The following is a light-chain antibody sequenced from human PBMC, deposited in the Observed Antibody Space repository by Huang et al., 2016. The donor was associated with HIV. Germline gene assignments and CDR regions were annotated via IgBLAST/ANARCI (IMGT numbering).Light chain of an antibody. Sequence: EIVLTQSPGTLSLSPRERAALSCRASQNITTDFLAWYQQKSGQAPRLLIYGASHRASGIPARFSGNGSGTDFTLTISRLEPQDSAVYYCQQYLMSPLTFGGGTNVEI. CDR1: QNITTDF. CDR3: QQYLMSPLT. CDR2: GAS. V-gene: IGKV3-20*01. J-gene: IGKJ4*01.